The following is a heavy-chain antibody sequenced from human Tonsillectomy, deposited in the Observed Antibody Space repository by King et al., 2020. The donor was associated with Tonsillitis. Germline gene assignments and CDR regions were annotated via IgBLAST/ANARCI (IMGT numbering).Heavy chain of an antibody. D-gene: IGHD6-19*01. V-gene: IGHV3-30-3*01. J-gene: IGHJ6*02. CDR2: ISYDGSNK. CDR3: ARDRAVAGTNYNYYSGMDV. Sequence: VQLVESGGGVVQPGRSLRLSCAASGFTFSSYAMHWVRQAPGKGLEWVAVISYDGSNKYYADSVKGRFTISRDNSKNTLYLQMNSLRAEDTAVYYCARDRAVAGTNYNYYSGMDVWGQGTTVTVSS. CDR1: GFTFSSYA.